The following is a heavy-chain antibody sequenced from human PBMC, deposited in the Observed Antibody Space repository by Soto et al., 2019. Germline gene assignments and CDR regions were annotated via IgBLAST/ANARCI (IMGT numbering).Heavy chain of an antibody. V-gene: IGHV3-33*01. Sequence: PGGSLRLSCAASGFTFSSYGMHWVRQAPGKGLEWVAVIWYDGSNKYYADSVKGRFTISRDNSKNTLYLQMNSLRAEDTAVYYCARDPGTSCYMCGMDVRGKGTTVTVSS. CDR1: GFTFSSYG. CDR2: IWYDGSNK. J-gene: IGHJ6*04. D-gene: IGHD2-2*02. CDR3: ARDPGTSCYMCGMDV.